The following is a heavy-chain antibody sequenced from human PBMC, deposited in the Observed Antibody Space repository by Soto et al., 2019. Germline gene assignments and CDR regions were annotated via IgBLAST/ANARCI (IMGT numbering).Heavy chain of an antibody. CDR3: ARADYSNYIRWFDP. Sequence: SETLSLTCTVSGGSISSSSYYWGWIRQPPGKGLEWIGSIYYSGSTYYNPSLKSRVAFSVDTSKNQFSLHLSSVTAADTAVYYCARADYSNYIRWFDPWGQGTLVTVSS. CDR2: IYYSGST. J-gene: IGHJ5*02. CDR1: GGSISSSSYY. V-gene: IGHV4-39*01. D-gene: IGHD4-4*01.